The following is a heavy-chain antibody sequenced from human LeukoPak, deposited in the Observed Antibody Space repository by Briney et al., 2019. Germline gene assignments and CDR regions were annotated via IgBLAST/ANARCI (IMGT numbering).Heavy chain of an antibody. CDR1: GDSVSGNSAA. J-gene: IGHJ4*02. CDR3: ARSGDDSRGSFDY. D-gene: IGHD3-22*01. V-gene: IGHV6-1*01. Sequence: SQTLSLTCAISGDSVSGNSAAWNWIRQSPSRGLEWLGRTYYRSKWHNDYAISVKSRITINPDTSKNQFSLQLNSVTPEDTAVYYCARSGDDSRGSFDYWGQGTLVTVSS. CDR2: TYYRSKWHN.